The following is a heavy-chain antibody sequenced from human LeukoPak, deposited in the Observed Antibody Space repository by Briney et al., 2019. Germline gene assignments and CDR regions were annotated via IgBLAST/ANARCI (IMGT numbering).Heavy chain of an antibody. CDR1: GGSVSSSTYY. J-gene: IGHJ5*02. CDR3: ARVRSVSNWLDP. V-gene: IGHV4-39*01. D-gene: IGHD6-19*01. CDR2: TYYSGRT. Sequence: SETLSLTCTVSGGSVSSSTYYWGWIRQPPGKGPEWIGSTYYSGRTYYNPSLKSRVTISVDTSNNQFSLILSSVTATDTAIYYCARVRSVSNWLDPWGQGTLVTVSS.